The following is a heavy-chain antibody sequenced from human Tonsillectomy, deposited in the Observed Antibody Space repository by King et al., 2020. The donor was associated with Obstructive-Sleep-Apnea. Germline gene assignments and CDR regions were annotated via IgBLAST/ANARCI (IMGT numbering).Heavy chain of an antibody. CDR1: GFTFSSYS. V-gene: IGHV3-48*04. CDR3: ARDGVGYSYGYSFDY. Sequence: VQLVESGGGLVQPGGSLRLSCAASGFTFSSYSMNWVRQAPGKGRERVADIRSSGIKIYYPDSVKGRFTISRDNAKKALYLQMNSLRAEDTAVYYWARDGVGYSYGYSFDYWGQGTLVTVSS. D-gene: IGHD5-18*01. CDR2: IRSSGIKI. J-gene: IGHJ4*02.